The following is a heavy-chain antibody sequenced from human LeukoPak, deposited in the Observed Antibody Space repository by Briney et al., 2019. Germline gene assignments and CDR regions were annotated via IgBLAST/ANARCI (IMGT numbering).Heavy chain of an antibody. CDR2: VKSKTDGGTT. V-gene: IGHV3-15*01. D-gene: IGHD1-7*01. Sequence: GSLRLSCVASGFTFTDAWMSWVRRAPGRGLEWVGRVKSKTDGGTTDYPAPVKGRFTVSRDDSKNTLYLQMSSLQTEDTAVYYCTTEYNWYYVHWGQGTLVTVSS. CDR1: GFTFTDAW. CDR3: TTEYNWYYVH. J-gene: IGHJ4*02.